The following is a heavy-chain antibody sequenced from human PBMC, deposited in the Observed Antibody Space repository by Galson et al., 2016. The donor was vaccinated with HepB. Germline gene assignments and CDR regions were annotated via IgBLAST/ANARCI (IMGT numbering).Heavy chain of an antibody. V-gene: IGHV1-18*01. CDR2: ISPYNGKT. CDR3: ARDRRMVRGYNYYDSGMGV. D-gene: IGHD3-22*01. Sequence: SVKVSCKASGYAFPSYGISWVRQAPGQGLEWMGWISPYNGKTKSSQKFQGRVAMTTDTSTRTVSMELRSLRSDDTAVYFCARDRRMVRGYNYYDSGMGVWGQGTSVTVSS. J-gene: IGHJ6*02. CDR1: GYAFPSYG.